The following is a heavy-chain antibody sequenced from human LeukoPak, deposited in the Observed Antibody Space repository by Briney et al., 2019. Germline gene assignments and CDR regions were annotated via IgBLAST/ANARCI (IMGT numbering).Heavy chain of an antibody. CDR2: ISGSGGST. D-gene: IGHD5-12*01. Sequence: PSETLSLTCAVYGGSFSGYDWSWVRQAPGKGLEWVSAISGSGGSTYYADSVKGRFTISRDNSKNTLYLQMNSLRAEDTAVYYCAEDIVATRGYWGQGTLVTVSS. CDR1: GGSFSGYD. CDR3: AEDIVATRGY. V-gene: IGHV3-23*01. J-gene: IGHJ4*02.